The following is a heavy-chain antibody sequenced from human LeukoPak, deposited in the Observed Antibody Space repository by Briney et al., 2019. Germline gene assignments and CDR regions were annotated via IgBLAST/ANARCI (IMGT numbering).Heavy chain of an antibody. CDR2: IKQDGSEK. V-gene: IGHV3-7*01. Sequence: GGSLRLSCAASGFTFSSYAMSWVRQAPGKGLEWVANIKQDGSEKYYVDSVNGRFTISRDNAKNSLYLQMNSLRAEDTAVYYCASLSGRYCSGVSCYPDALDIWGRGTMVTVSS. CDR1: GFTFSSYA. CDR3: ASLSGRYCSGVSCYPDALDI. D-gene: IGHD2-15*01. J-gene: IGHJ3*02.